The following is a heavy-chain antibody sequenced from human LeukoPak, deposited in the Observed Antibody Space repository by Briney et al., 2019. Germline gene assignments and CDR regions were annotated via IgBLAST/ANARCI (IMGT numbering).Heavy chain of an antibody. V-gene: IGHV4-59*08. CDR2: IYYEGST. CDR3: ARHGVDKLRFLEWLPFDY. CDR1: GGSIGNYY. D-gene: IGHD3-3*01. Sequence: SETLSLTCTVSGGSIGNYYWSWIRQPPGKGLEWIGFIYYEGSTRYNPSLKSRVTISVDTSKNQFSLKLSSVTAADTAVYYCARHGVDKLRFLEWLPFDYWGQGTLVTVSS. J-gene: IGHJ4*02.